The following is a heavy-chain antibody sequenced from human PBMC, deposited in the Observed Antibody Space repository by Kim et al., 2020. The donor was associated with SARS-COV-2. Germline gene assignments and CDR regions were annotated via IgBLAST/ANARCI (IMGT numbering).Heavy chain of an antibody. CDR3: ARDPPSSGWYYFDY. CDR1: GFTFSSYA. J-gene: IGHJ4*02. Sequence: GGSLRLSCAASGFTFSSYAMHWVRQAPGKGLEWVAVISYDGSNKYYADSVKGRFTISRDNSKNTLYLQMNSLRAEDTAVYYCARDPPSSGWYYFDYWGQG. CDR2: ISYDGSNK. V-gene: IGHV3-30*04. D-gene: IGHD6-19*01.